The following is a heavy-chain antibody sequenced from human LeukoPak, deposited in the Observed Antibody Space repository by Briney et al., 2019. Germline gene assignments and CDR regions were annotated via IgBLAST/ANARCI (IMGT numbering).Heavy chain of an antibody. D-gene: IGHD1-26*01. CDR1: GGSISSGGYY. CDR2: IYHSGST. V-gene: IGHV4-30-2*01. Sequence: PSQTLSLTCTVSGGSISSGGYYWSWIRQPPGKGLEWIGYIYHSGSTYYNPSLKSRVTISVDRSKNQFSLKLSSVTAADTAVYYCARVVALWELPSNGDYFDYWGQGTLVTVSS. CDR3: ARVVALWELPSNGDYFDY. J-gene: IGHJ4*02.